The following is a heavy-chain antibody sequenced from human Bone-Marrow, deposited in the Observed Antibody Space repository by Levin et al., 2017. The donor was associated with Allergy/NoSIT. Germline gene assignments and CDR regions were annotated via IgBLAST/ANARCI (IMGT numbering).Heavy chain of an antibody. D-gene: IGHD3-22*01. J-gene: IGHJ4*02. Sequence: LTCAVSGLKFSDAWMTWVRQAPGKGLEWGGRMKSRGSGGTIDDAAPVKGRFTISRDDSKNTLYLQMNSLKTEDTAVYYCAHDGSGYYHLNSWGQGTLVTVSS. CDR3: AHDGSGYYHLNS. V-gene: IGHV3-15*01. CDR1: GLKFSDAW. CDR2: MKSRGSGGTI.